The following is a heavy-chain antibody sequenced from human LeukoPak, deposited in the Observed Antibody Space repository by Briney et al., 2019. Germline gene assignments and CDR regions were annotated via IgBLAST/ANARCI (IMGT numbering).Heavy chain of an antibody. Sequence: GGSLRLSCVASGFTFSDHYMDWVRQAPGKGLEWVGRISNKPNGYSTDYAASVTGRFTISRDDSKNSLYLKMNSLKTEDTAVYYCARAYSYGDNFDYWGQGPLVTVSS. CDR2: ISNKPNGYST. D-gene: IGHD5-18*01. J-gene: IGHJ4*02. CDR3: ARAYSYGDNFDY. CDR1: GFTFSDHY. V-gene: IGHV3-72*01.